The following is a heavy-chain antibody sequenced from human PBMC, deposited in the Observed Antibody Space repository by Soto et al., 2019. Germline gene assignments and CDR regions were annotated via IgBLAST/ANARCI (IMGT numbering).Heavy chain of an antibody. J-gene: IGHJ4*02. CDR3: ARDGDSSPFDY. Sequence: SETLSLTCTVSGGSVSSGSYYWSWIRQPPGKGLEWIGYIYYSGSTNYNPSLKSRVTISVDTPKNQFSLKLSSVTAADTAVYYCARDGDSSPFDYWGQGTLVTVSS. CDR2: IYYSGST. D-gene: IGHD6-13*01. CDR1: GGSVSSGSYY. V-gene: IGHV4-61*01.